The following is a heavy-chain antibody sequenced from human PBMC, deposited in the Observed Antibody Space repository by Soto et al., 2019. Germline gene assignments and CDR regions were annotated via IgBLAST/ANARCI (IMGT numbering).Heavy chain of an antibody. CDR3: ASAGACRPAEC. J-gene: IGHJ4*02. CDR2: IYSGDSGST. D-gene: IGHD2-15*01. Sequence: EVQLVESGGGLVQPGGSLRLSCAASGLTVSSNYTSWVGQAPGKGLGWVSVIYSGDSGSTYYADSVKGRFPISRDMSKDMLGLHMNTLRGEGTAVFYCASAGACRPAECWGQGSLVTV. V-gene: IGHV3-66*01. CDR1: GLTVSSNY.